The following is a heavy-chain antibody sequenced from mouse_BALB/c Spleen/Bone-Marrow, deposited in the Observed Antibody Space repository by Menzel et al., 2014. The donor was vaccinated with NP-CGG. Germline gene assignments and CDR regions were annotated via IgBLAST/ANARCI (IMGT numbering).Heavy chain of an antibody. V-gene: IGHV1-14*01. CDR1: GYTFTSYV. D-gene: IGHD2-2*01. Sequence: EVQLQQSGPELVKPGASVKMSCKASGYTFTSYVVHWVKQKPGQGLKWIGNINPYNDDTMYNEKFKGKATLTSDKSSSTAYMELSSLTSEDSAVYYCARSLYGYDWYFDVWGAGTTVTVSS. CDR3: ARSLYGYDWYFDV. CDR2: INPYNDDT. J-gene: IGHJ1*01.